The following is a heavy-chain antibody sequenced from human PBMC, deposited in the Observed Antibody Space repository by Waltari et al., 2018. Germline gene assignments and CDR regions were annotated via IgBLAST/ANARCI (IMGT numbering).Heavy chain of an antibody. V-gene: IGHV4-39*01. J-gene: IGHJ5*02. CDR2: ISYRGAT. D-gene: IGHD2-21*01. CDR1: GDSLTSDIYY. Sequence: QLQLQESGPGLVTPSETLSLTCTVSGDSLTSDIYYWGWIRQPPGKGLEWIATISYRGATYYSPSLKSRVTISIDTSKNQFSLKVTSVTAADTAVYYCARQGYCGGDCYSDTWGQGALVTVSS. CDR3: ARQGYCGGDCYSDT.